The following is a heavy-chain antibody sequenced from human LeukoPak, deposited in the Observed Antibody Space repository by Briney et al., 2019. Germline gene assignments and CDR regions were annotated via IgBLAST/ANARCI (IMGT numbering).Heavy chain of an antibody. J-gene: IGHJ3*02. Sequence: PGGSLRPSCAASGFTFSSYWMSWVRQAPGKGLEWVANIKQDGSEKYYEDSVKGRFTISRDNAKNSLYLQMNSLRAEDTAVYYCARIHSNYPFDIWGQGTMVTVSS. CDR1: GFTFSSYW. CDR2: IKQDGSEK. CDR3: ARIHSNYPFDI. V-gene: IGHV3-7*01. D-gene: IGHD4-11*01.